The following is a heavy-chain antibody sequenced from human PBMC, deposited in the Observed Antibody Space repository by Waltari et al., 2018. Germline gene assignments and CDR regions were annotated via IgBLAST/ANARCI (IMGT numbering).Heavy chain of an antibody. CDR3: ARPAPRGYDSESSFDY. D-gene: IGHD3-3*01. V-gene: IGHV1-69*06. CDR2: IIPIFGTA. Sequence: PGQGLEWMGRIIPIFGTANYAQKFQGRVTITADKSTSTAYMELSSLRSEDTAVYYCARPAPRGYDSESSFDYWGQGTLVTVSS. J-gene: IGHJ4*02.